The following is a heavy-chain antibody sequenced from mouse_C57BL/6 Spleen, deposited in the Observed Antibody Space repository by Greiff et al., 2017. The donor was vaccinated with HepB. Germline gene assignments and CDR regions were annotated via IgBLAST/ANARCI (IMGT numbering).Heavy chain of an antibody. D-gene: IGHD2-12*01. V-gene: IGHV3-1*01. CDR3: ARRALHYYAMDY. J-gene: IGHJ4*01. CDR2: ISYSGST. CDR1: GYSITSGYD. Sequence: QSGPGMVKPSQSLSLTCTVTGYSITSGYDWHWIRHFPGNKLEWMGYISYSGSTNYNPSLKSRISITHDTSKNHFFLKLNSVTTEDTATYYCARRALHYYAMDYWGQGTSVTVSS.